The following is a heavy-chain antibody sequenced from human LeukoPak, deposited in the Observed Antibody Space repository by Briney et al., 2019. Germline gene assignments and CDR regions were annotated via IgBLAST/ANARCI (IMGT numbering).Heavy chain of an antibody. CDR2: ISSSSSTI. CDR3: AKPRYDYVWGSYDY. J-gene: IGHJ4*02. D-gene: IGHD3-16*01. V-gene: IGHV3-48*01. CDR1: GFTFSSYR. Sequence: PGGSLRLSCAASGFTFSSYRMNWVRQAPGKGLEWVSYISSSSSTIYYADSVKGRFTISRDNSKNTLYLQMNSLRAEDTAVYYCAKPRYDYVWGSYDYWGQGTLVTVSS.